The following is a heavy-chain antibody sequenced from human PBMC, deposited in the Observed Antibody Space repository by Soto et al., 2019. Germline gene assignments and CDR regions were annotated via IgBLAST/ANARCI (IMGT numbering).Heavy chain of an antibody. Sequence: PGGSLRLSCAASGFTFSNYAMNWVRQAPGKGLEWVSAISGSGGSTYYADYVKGRFTISRDNSKNTLYLQMNSLRAEDTAVYYCAKSKGYYYDSSGYNHWGQGTLVTVSS. D-gene: IGHD3-22*01. CDR3: AKSKGYYYDSSGYNH. J-gene: IGHJ5*02. CDR2: ISGSGGST. V-gene: IGHV3-23*01. CDR1: GFTFSNYA.